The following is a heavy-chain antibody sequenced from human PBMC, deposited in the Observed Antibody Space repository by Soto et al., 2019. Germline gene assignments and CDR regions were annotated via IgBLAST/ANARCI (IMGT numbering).Heavy chain of an antibody. Sequence: EVQLVESGGGLVKPGGSLRLSCAASGFTFSTYSMNWVRQAPGKGLEWVSSISSSSSYIYYADSVKGRFTISRDNAKPSLQLQINTLRSEDTAVYYWARGIPVADTWWYDSWGQGTLVTVSS. V-gene: IGHV3-21*01. CDR3: ARGIPVADTWWYDS. CDR1: GFTFSTYS. D-gene: IGHD6-19*01. CDR2: ISSSSSYI. J-gene: IGHJ5*01.